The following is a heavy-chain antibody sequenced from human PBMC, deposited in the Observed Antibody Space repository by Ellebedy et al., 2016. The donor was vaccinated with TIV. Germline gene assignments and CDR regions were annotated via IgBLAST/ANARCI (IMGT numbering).Heavy chain of an antibody. CDR2: MNPNNGNT. CDR3: ARGVYAMGNFDY. V-gene: IGHV1-8*01. J-gene: IGHJ4*02. D-gene: IGHD2-8*01. CDR1: GYSFTSYD. Sequence: AASVKVSCKASGYSFTSYDINWVRQATGQGPEWMGWMNPNNGNTGFAQKFQGRVTMTRKNSISTAYMELSSLRSEDTAVYYCARGVYAMGNFDYWGQGTLVTVSS.